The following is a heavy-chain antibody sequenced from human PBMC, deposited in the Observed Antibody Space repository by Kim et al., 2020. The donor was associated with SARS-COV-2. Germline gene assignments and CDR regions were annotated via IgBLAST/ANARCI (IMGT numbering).Heavy chain of an antibody. Sequence: SETLSLTCTVSGGSISSYYWSWIRQPPGKGLEWIGYIYYSGSTNYNPSLKSRVTISVDTSKNQFSLKLSSVTAADTAVYYCARDPGTHYYYGMDVWGQGTTVTVSS. J-gene: IGHJ6*02. V-gene: IGHV4-59*13. D-gene: IGHD6-13*01. CDR2: IYYSGST. CDR3: ARDPGTHYYYGMDV. CDR1: GGSISSYY.